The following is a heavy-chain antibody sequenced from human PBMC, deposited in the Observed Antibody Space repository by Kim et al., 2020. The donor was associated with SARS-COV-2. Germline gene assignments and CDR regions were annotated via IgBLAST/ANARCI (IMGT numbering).Heavy chain of an antibody. CDR3: AGGGKGMDV. J-gene: IGHJ6*02. V-gene: IGHV1-46*01. Sequence: GSTSSARKFQGRVTMTGDTSTSTVYMELSSLRSEDTAVYYCAGGGKGMDVWGQGTTVTVSS. D-gene: IGHD6-25*01. CDR2: GST.